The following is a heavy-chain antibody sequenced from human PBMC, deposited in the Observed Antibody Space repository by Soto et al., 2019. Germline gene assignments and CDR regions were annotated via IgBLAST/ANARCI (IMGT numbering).Heavy chain of an antibody. CDR1: GGSISSGGYY. Sequence: SETLSLTCTVSGGSISSGGYYWSWIRQHPGKGLEWIGYIYYSGSTYYNPSLKSRVTISVDTSKNQFSLKLSSVTAADTAVYYCARALPDSSGRYFDDSGQGTLVTVSS. J-gene: IGHJ4*02. CDR3: ARALPDSSGRYFDD. CDR2: IYYSGST. D-gene: IGHD6-19*01. V-gene: IGHV4-31*03.